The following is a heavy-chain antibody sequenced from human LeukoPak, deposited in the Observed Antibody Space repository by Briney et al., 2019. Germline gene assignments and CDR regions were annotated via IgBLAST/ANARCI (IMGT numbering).Heavy chain of an antibody. D-gene: IGHD6-25*01. Sequence: PGGFLRLSCVVSEFNFRNYWMSWVRQTPGKGLEWVANIEQDGSDKYYVDSVKGRFIISRDNAKNSLYLQMNSLRDEDTAVYYCARDSAAHGGYWGQGTPVIVSS. J-gene: IGHJ4*02. CDR3: ARDSAAHGGY. V-gene: IGHV3-7*03. CDR2: IEQDGSDK. CDR1: EFNFRNYW.